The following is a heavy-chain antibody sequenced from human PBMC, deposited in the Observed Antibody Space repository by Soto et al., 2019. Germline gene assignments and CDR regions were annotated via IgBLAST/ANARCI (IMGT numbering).Heavy chain of an antibody. CDR1: GGSFSSYY. V-gene: IGHV4-59*01. CDR3: ARDYYYDSRGYPGAYYYGMDV. D-gene: IGHD3-22*01. J-gene: IGHJ6*02. Sequence: SETLSLTCTVSGGSFSSYYWSWIRQPPGKGLEWIGHIYYSGRTNYNPSLKSRVTISGDTSKNQLSLKLSSVTATDTAVYYCARDYYYDSRGYPGAYYYGMDVWGQGTTVTVSS. CDR2: IYYSGRT.